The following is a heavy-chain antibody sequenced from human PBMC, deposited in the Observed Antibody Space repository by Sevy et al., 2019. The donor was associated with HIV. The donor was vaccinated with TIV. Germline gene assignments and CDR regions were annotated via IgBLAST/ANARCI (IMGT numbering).Heavy chain of an antibody. J-gene: IGHJ5*02. D-gene: IGHD6-13*01. Sequence: ASVKVSCKASGGTFSSYAISWVRQAPGQGLAWMGGIIPIFGTANYAQKFQGRVTITADESTSTAYMELSSLRSEDTAVYYCARDWVRNSSSWYNWFDPWGQGTLVTVSS. V-gene: IGHV1-69*13. CDR1: GGTFSSYA. CDR2: IIPIFGTA. CDR3: ARDWVRNSSSWYNWFDP.